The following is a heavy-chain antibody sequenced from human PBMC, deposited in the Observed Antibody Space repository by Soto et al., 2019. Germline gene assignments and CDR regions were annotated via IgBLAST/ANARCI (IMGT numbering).Heavy chain of an antibody. CDR1: GYSFTGLD. D-gene: IGHD1-26*01. Sequence: QVQLVQSGAEARVPGASVKVSCKASGYSFTGLDINWVRQTTGQGLEWMGWMEPSSGRTGYAQKFQGRVTRTRDTSINTAYMELSSLTSDATAFSYCARGVTAGVDYWGQGTLVTVSS. J-gene: IGHJ4*02. CDR3: ARGVTAGVDY. V-gene: IGHV1-8*01. CDR2: MEPSSGRT.